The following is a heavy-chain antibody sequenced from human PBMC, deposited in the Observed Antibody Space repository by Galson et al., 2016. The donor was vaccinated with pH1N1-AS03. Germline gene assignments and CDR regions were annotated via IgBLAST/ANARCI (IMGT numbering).Heavy chain of an antibody. CDR1: GFTINKYG. J-gene: IGHJ5*02. CDR3: VRDDDSGGYYPDP. D-gene: IGHD3-22*01. Sequence: SLRLSCAASGFTINKYGMHWVRQAPGKGLEWVAIIWNDGGTAHYADSVKGRFTISRDNSKNTLYLQINSLRAEDTAVYYCVRDDDSGGYYPDPWGRGTLVTVSS. CDR2: IWNDGGTA. V-gene: IGHV3-33*01.